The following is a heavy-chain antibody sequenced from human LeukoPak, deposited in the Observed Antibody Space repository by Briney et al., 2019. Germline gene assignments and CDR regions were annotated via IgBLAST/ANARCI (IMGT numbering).Heavy chain of an antibody. V-gene: IGHV3-7*01. J-gene: IGHJ4*02. CDR2: IKQDGSEK. CDR1: GFTFSNYW. Sequence: GGSLRLSCAASGFTFSNYWMSWVSQAPGKGLEWVANIKQDGSEKYYVDSVKGRFTVSRDNAQNSLYLQMNSVRGEDTAVYYCARDLGIDRFDCWGQGSLVTVSS. CDR3: ARDLGIDRFDC. D-gene: IGHD1-26*01.